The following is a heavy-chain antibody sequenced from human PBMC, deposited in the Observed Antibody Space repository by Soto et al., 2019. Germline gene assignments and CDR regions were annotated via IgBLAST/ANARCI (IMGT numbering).Heavy chain of an antibody. CDR2: IKQDGSEK. CDR3: ARAGIVVVPDFIDY. CDR1: GFTFSSYW. D-gene: IGHD2-2*01. J-gene: IGHJ4*02. Sequence: GGSLRLSCAASGFTFSSYWMSWVRQAPGKGLEWVANIKQDGSEKYYVDSVKGRFTISRDNAKNSLYLQMNSLRAEDTAVYYCARAGIVVVPDFIDYWGQGTLVTVSS. V-gene: IGHV3-7*03.